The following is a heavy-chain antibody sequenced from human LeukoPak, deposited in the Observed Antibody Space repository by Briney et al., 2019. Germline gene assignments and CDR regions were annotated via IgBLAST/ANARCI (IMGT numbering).Heavy chain of an antibody. V-gene: IGHV3-23*01. CDR2: ISGSGGGT. Sequence: GGTLRLSCAASGFTFSSYGMSWVRQAPGKGLEWVSGISGSGGGTFYADSVKGRFTISRDNSKNRLYLQMNSLRAEDTAVYYCARYGYNPGWFDPWGQGTLVTVSS. CDR3: ARYGYNPGWFDP. J-gene: IGHJ5*02. D-gene: IGHD5-24*01. CDR1: GFTFSSYG.